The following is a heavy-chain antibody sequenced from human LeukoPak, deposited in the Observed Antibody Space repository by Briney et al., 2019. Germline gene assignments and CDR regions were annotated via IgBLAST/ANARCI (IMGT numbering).Heavy chain of an antibody. CDR3: ARLGRTSYWYFDL. D-gene: IGHD2-2*01. CDR1: GGSINSYY. J-gene: IGHJ2*01. Sequence: PSEPLSLTCPASGGSINSYYRSWIRAPPGEGLEWIGYIYYSGSTNYNPSLKSRVTISVDTSKNQFSLKLSSVTAADTAVYYCARLGRTSYWYFDLWGRGTLVTVSS. V-gene: IGHV4-59*08. CDR2: IYYSGST.